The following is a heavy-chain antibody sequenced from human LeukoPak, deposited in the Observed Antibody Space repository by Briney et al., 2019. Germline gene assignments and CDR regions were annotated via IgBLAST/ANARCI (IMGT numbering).Heavy chain of an antibody. V-gene: IGHV3-13*01. D-gene: IGHD3-10*01. CDR2: IGTAGDT. CDR3: ARGITMVRGVDWFDP. J-gene: IGHJ5*02. Sequence: GGSLRLSCAASGFTFSSYDMHWVRQATGKGLEWVSAIGTAGDTYYPGSVKGRFTISRENAKNSLYLQMNSLRAGDTAVYYCARGITMVRGVDWFDPWGQGTLVTVSS. CDR1: GFTFSSYD.